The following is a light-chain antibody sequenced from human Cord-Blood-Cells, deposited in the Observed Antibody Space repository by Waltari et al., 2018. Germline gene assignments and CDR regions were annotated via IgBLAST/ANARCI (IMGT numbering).Light chain of an antibody. CDR3: QQYNNWPLLT. J-gene: IGKJ4*01. V-gene: IGKV3-15*01. CDR2: GAC. CDR1: QSVSSN. Sequence: IFIPQFPTSRTVSHGDSAHLSCKASQSVSSNLAWYQQKPGQAHRLLIYGACPRATGIPARFSGSGSGIEFTLTISSLQSEDFAVYYCQQYNNWPLLTFGGGTKVEIK.